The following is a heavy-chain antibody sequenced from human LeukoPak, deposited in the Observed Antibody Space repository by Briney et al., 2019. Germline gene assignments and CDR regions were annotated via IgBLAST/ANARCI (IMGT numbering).Heavy chain of an antibody. V-gene: IGHV3-21*04. J-gene: IGHJ4*02. D-gene: IGHD3-10*01. Sequence: GGSLRLSCAASGFTFSSYSMNWVRQAPGKGLEWVSSISSSSSYIYYADSVKGRFTISRDNAKNSLYLQMNSLRAEDTAVYYCARFPSYFTMVRGVISAIDYWGQGTLVTVSS. CDR2: ISSSSSYI. CDR3: ARFPSYFTMVRGVISAIDY. CDR1: GFTFSSYS.